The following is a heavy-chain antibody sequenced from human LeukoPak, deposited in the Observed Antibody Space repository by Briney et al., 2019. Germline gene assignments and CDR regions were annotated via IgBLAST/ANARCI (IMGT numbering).Heavy chain of an antibody. J-gene: IGHJ5*02. CDR1: GGTFSSYA. Sequence: ASVKVSCKASGGTFSSYAISWVRQAPGQGLEWMGWISAYNGNTNYAQKLQGRVTMTTDTSTCTAYMELRSLRSDDTAVYYCARAFLCSGGSCYPELDPWGQGTLVTVSS. CDR2: ISAYNGNT. CDR3: ARAFLCSGGSCYPELDP. D-gene: IGHD2-15*01. V-gene: IGHV1-18*01.